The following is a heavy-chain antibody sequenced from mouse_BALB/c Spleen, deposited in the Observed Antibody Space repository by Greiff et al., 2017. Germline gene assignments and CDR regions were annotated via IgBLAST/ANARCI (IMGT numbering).Heavy chain of an antibody. CDR2: IYPGSGNT. D-gene: IGHD2-3*01. J-gene: IGHJ4*01. V-gene: IGHV1-84*02. CDR1: GYTFTDYY. CDR3: ARSHDGWGMDY. Sequence: QVQLQQSGPELVKPGASVKISCKASGYTFTDYYINWVKQKPGQGPEWIGWIYPGSGNTKYNEKFKGKATLTVDTSSSTAYMQLSSLTSEDTAVYFCARSHDGWGMDYWGQGTSVTVSS.